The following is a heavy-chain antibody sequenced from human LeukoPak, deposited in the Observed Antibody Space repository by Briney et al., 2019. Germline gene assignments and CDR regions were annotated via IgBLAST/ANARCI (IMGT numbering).Heavy chain of an antibody. CDR2: IIPILGIA. Sequence: SVKVSCKASGGTFISYAISWVRQAPGQGLEWMGRIIPILGIANYAQKFQGRVTITADKSTSTAYMELSSLRSEDTAVYYCAREVVAAAGNNWFDPWGQGTLVTVSS. V-gene: IGHV1-69*04. J-gene: IGHJ5*02. CDR1: GGTFISYA. D-gene: IGHD6-13*01. CDR3: AREVVAAAGNNWFDP.